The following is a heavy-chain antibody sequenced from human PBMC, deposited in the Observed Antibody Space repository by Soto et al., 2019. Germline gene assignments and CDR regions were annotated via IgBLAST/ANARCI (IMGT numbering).Heavy chain of an antibody. J-gene: IGHJ5*02. CDR3: AREIAAGGSNWFAL. D-gene: IGHD6-13*01. Sequence: SVKLSCEAPRYCFTNYKMQSVLHSTGQGLEWMGVINPSVGGTSYAEKFQGRVTMTRVTSISTAYMELSSLRSEDTAVYYCAREIAAGGSNWFALRGKGALVNVYS. V-gene: IGHV1-46*01. CDR2: INPSVGGT. CDR1: RYCFTNYK.